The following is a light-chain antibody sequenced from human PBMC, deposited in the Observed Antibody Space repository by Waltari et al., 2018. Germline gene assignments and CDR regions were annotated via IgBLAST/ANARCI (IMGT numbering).Light chain of an antibody. V-gene: IGLV4-69*01. CDR3: QTGGHGTWV. Sequence: QLVLTQSPSASASLGASVKLTCPLSSGHSSNVVAWLPQRPEKGPRDLMKVNRDGSHSKGDEIPDRFSGSSSGAERYLTISSLQSEDEADYYCQTGGHGTWVFGGGTKLTVL. CDR1: SGHSSNV. CDR2: VNRDGSH. J-gene: IGLJ3*02.